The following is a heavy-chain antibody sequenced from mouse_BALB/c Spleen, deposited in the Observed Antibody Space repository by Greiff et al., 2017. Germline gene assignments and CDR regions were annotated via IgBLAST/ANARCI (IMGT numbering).Heavy chain of an antibody. J-gene: IGHJ4*01. CDR2: IDPENGNT. CDR1: GFNIKDYY. D-gene: IGHD2-4*01. V-gene: IGHV14-1*02. Sequence: EVKLVESGAELVRPGALVKLSCKASGFNIKDYYMHWVKQRPEQGLEWIGWIDPENGNTIYDPKFQGKASITADTSSNTAYLQLSSLTSEDTAVYYCARWGNYYDYDGYAMDYWGQGTSVTVSS. CDR3: ARWGNYYDYDGYAMDY.